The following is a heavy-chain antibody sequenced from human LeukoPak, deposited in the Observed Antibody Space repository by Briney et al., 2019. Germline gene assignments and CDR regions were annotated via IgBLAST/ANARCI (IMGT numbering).Heavy chain of an antibody. Sequence: GGSLRLSCAASGFTFSSYAMSWVRQAPGKGLEWVSAISGSGGSTYYADSVKGRFTISRDNSKNTLYLQMNSLRAEDTAVYYCARDITIFGVIINFDYWGLGTLVTVSS. CDR2: ISGSGGST. J-gene: IGHJ4*02. CDR3: ARDITIFGVIINFDY. D-gene: IGHD3-3*01. V-gene: IGHV3-23*01. CDR1: GFTFSSYA.